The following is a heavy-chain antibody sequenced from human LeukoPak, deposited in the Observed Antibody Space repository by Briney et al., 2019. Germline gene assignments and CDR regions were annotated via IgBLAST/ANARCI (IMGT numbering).Heavy chain of an antibody. D-gene: IGHD1-26*01. V-gene: IGHV1-18*01. Sequence: ASVKVSCKASGYTFTSYGISWVRQAPGQGLEWMGWISAYNGNTNYAQKLQGRVTMTTDTSTSTAYMELRSLRSDDTAVYYCARDSGSYYSGFAFDIWGQGKMVTVSS. CDR2: ISAYNGNT. J-gene: IGHJ3*02. CDR1: GYTFTSYG. CDR3: ARDSGSYYSGFAFDI.